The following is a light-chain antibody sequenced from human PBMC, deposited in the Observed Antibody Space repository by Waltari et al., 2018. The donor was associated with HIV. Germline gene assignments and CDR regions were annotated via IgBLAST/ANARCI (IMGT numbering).Light chain of an antibody. CDR3: QVWDSSSGVV. J-gene: IGLJ2*01. Sequence: SYVLTQSPSVPVAPGKTARITCGGNNIGSKSVHWYQQKPGQAPVLVIYYDSDRPSGIPERFSGSNSGNTATLTISRVEAGDEADDYCQVWDSSSGVVFGGGTRLTVL. V-gene: IGLV3-21*04. CDR1: NIGSKS. CDR2: YDS.